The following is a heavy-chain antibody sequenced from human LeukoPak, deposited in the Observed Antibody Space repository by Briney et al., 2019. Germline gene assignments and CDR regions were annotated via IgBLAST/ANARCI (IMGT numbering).Heavy chain of an antibody. J-gene: IGHJ4*02. CDR2: IRPNDGNT. CDR1: GYTFTNYY. Sequence: GASVKVSCKASGYTFTNYYMHWVRQAPGQGLEWMGVIRPNDGNTQYTQKFQGRFTMTTDTSTTTAYMEMRSLRSDDTAVYYCAREDDYGGNRYFFDYWGQGTLVTVSS. V-gene: IGHV1-46*01. D-gene: IGHD4-23*01. CDR3: AREDDYGGNRYFFDY.